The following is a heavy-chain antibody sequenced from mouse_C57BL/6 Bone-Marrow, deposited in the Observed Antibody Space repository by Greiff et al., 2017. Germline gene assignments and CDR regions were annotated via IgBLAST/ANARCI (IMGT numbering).Heavy chain of an antibody. J-gene: IGHJ4*01. V-gene: IGHV1-54*01. CDR3: AREDGSSYGYAMDY. CDR2: INPGSGGT. CDR1: GYAFTNYL. D-gene: IGHD1-1*01. Sequence: VQLQQSGAELVRPGTSVKVSCKASGYAFTNYLIEWVKQRPGQGLEWIGVINPGSGGTNYNEKFKGKATLTADKSSSTAYMQLSSLTSEDSAVYVCAREDGSSYGYAMDYWGQGTSVTVSS.